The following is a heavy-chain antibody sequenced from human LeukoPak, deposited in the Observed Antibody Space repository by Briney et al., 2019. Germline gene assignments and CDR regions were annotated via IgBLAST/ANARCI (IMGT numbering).Heavy chain of an antibody. Sequence: HGESLKISCKGSGYSFTSYWIGWVRQMPGKGLEWMGIIYPGDSDTRYSPSFQGQVTISADKSISTAYLQWSSLKASDTAMYYCARRVRGDYGGKSSYYFDYWGQGTLVTVSS. CDR2: IYPGDSDT. V-gene: IGHV5-51*01. D-gene: IGHD4-23*01. J-gene: IGHJ4*02. CDR1: GYSFTSYW. CDR3: ARRVRGDYGGKSSYYFDY.